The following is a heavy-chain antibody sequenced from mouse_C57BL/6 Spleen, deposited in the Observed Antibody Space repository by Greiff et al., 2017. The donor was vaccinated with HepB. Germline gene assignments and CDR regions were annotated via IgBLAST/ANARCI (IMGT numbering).Heavy chain of an antibody. Sequence: EVQLQQSGPELVKPGASVKIPCKASGYTFTDYNMDWVKQSHGKSLEWIGDINPNNGGTIYNQKFKGKATLTVDKSSSTAYMELRSLTSEDTAVYYWARGLITTVVAHYAMDYWGQGTSVTVSS. D-gene: IGHD1-1*01. CDR1: GYTFTDYN. V-gene: IGHV1-18*01. J-gene: IGHJ4*01. CDR2: INPNNGGT. CDR3: ARGLITTVVAHYAMDY.